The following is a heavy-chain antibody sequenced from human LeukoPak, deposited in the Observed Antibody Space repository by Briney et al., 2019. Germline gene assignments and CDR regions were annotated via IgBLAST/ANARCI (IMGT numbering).Heavy chain of an antibody. Sequence: ASVKVSCKASGYTFTSYGISWVRQAPGQGLEWMGWINPNSGGTNYAQKFQGRVTMTRDTSISTAYMELSRLRSDDTAVYYCARGPGMNSIWGQGTMVTVSS. CDR2: INPNSGGT. V-gene: IGHV1-2*02. J-gene: IGHJ3*02. CDR1: GYTFTSYG. CDR3: ARGPGMNSI. D-gene: IGHD2-21*01.